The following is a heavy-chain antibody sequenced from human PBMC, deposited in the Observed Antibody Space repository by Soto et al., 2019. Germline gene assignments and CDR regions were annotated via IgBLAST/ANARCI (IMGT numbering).Heavy chain of an antibody. CDR2: ISGSGGST. D-gene: IGHD2-2*01. CDR1: GFTFSSYA. Sequence: GGSLRLSCAASGFTFSSYAMSWVRQAPGKGLEWVSAISGSGGSTYYADSVKGRFTISRDNSKNTLYLQMNSLRAEDTAVYYCAKAREDIVVVPAAIGPFDYWGQGTLVTVSS. V-gene: IGHV3-23*01. CDR3: AKAREDIVVVPAAIGPFDY. J-gene: IGHJ4*02.